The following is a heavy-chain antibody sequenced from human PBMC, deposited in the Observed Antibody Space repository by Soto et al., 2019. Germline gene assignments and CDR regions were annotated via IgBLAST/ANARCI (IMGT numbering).Heavy chain of an antibody. Sequence: ASVKVSCKASGFTFTSSAVQWVRQARGQRLEWIGWIVVGSGNTNYAQKFQERVTITRDMSTSSAYMELSSLRSEDTAVYYCAVAGYNWNDFRFDPWGQGTLVTVSS. CDR1: GFTFTSSA. CDR3: AVAGYNWNDFRFDP. V-gene: IGHV1-58*01. CDR2: IVVGSGNT. D-gene: IGHD1-20*01. J-gene: IGHJ5*02.